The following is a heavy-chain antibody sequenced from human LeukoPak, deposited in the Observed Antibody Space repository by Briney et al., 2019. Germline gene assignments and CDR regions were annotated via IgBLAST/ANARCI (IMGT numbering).Heavy chain of an antibody. V-gene: IGHV4-59*08. Sequence: PSETLSLTCTVSGGSISSYYWSWIRQPPGKGLEWIGYIYYSGSTNYNPSLKSRVTISVDTSKNQFSLKLSSVTAADTAVYYCARRNYGGNVDYWGQGTLVTVSS. CDR2: IYYSGST. D-gene: IGHD4-23*01. CDR3: ARRNYGGNVDY. J-gene: IGHJ4*02. CDR1: GGSISSYY.